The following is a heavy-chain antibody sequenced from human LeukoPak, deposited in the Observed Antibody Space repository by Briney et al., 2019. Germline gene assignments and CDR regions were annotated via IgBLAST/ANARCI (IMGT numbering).Heavy chain of an antibody. D-gene: IGHD6-19*01. Sequence: VASVKASCKVSGYTLTELSMHWVRQAPGKGLEWMGGFDPEDGETIYAQKFQGRVTMTEDTSTDTAYMELSSLRSEDTAVYYCATPNPYSSGWLYFDYWGQGTLVTVSS. J-gene: IGHJ4*02. CDR2: FDPEDGET. V-gene: IGHV1-24*01. CDR1: GYTLTELS. CDR3: ATPNPYSSGWLYFDY.